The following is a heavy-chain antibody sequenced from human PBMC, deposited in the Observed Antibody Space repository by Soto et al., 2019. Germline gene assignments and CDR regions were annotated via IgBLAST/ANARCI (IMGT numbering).Heavy chain of an antibody. CDR1: GGSISSYY. D-gene: IGHD5-12*01. J-gene: IGHJ4*02. V-gene: IGHV4-59*01. CDR3: ASSAVACHFAY. CDR2: IYYSGST. Sequence: PSETLSLTCTVSGGSISSYYWSWIRQPPGKGLEWIGYIYYSGSTNYNPSLKSRVTISVDTSKNQFSLKLSSVTAADTAVYYCASSAVACHFAYGGRGALVTVSS.